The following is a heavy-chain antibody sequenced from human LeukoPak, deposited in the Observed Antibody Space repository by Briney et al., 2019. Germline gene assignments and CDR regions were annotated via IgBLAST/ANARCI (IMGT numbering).Heavy chain of an antibody. Sequence: PGGSLRLSCAASGFTFSSYGMHWVRQAPCKGLEWVAVISYDGSNKYYADSVKGRFTISIENSKNTLYLQMNSLRAEDTAMYYCEKEPDRQLGFGELLRYFDYWGQGTLVTVSS. D-gene: IGHD3-10*01. V-gene: IGHV3-30*18. CDR3: EKEPDRQLGFGELLRYFDY. CDR2: ISYDGSNK. J-gene: IGHJ4*02. CDR1: GFTFSSYG.